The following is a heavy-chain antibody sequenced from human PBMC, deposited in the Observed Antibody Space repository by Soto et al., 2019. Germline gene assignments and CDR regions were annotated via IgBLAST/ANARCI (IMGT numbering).Heavy chain of an antibody. CDR1: GGSISNYY. D-gene: IGHD3-3*01. CDR2: IYYTGST. V-gene: IGHV4-59*01. J-gene: IGHJ6*02. CDR3: ARDGQYDFRTPSLYHYGMDV. Sequence: QVQLQESGPGLVKPSETLSLTCTVSGGSISNYYWSWIRQPPGKGLEWIGYIYYTGSTNYNPSLKSRVTISVDTSKNQFSLKLSSVTAADTAVYYCARDGQYDFRTPSLYHYGMDVWGQGTTVTVSS.